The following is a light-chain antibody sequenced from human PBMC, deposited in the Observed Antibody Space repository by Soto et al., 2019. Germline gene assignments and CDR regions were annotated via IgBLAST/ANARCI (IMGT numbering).Light chain of an antibody. CDR1: QDINNY. Sequence: DIKMTQTPSSLPASVGDRVTITCQASQDINNYLNWYQQKPGQAPKLLIYDASDLEMGVPSRFSGSGSGTHFTLTISGLQPEDIATYYCQQFGDLTFIFGQGTRLEIK. CDR3: QQFGDLTFI. CDR2: DAS. J-gene: IGKJ5*01. V-gene: IGKV1-33*01.